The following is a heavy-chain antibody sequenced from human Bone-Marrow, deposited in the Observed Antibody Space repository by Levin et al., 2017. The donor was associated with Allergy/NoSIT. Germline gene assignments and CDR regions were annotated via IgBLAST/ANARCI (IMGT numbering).Heavy chain of an antibody. CDR2: LYSNGDT. Sequence: ETLSLTCAASGFSVSSKYMSWVRQAPGKGLEWVSILYSNGDTYYADSVKGRFTVSRDNSKNTLYLQMNSLRTEDTAVYYCARDFHSTTMASDWYFDLWGRGTLVTVSS. D-gene: IGHD5-18*01. CDR3: ARDFHSTTMASDWYFDL. CDR1: GFSVSSKY. V-gene: IGHV3-53*01. J-gene: IGHJ2*01.